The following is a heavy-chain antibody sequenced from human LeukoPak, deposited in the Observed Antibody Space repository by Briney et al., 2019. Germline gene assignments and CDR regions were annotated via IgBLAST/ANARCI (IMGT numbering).Heavy chain of an antibody. D-gene: IGHD3-16*01. CDR3: ARGGPPPDYFDY. Sequence: PSETLSLTCTVSGGSISSYYWNWIRQPAGKGLEWIGLIYSTGSTNYNPSLKRRVTISVDTSKNQFSLKLSSVTAADTAVYYCARGGPPPDYFDYWGQGTLVTVSS. J-gene: IGHJ4*02. V-gene: IGHV4-4*07. CDR2: IYSTGST. CDR1: GGSISSYY.